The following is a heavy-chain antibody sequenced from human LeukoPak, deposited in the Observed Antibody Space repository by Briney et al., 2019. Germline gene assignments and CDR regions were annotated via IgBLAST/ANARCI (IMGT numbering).Heavy chain of an antibody. CDR2: ISSSSSYI. CDR1: GFTFSSYS. D-gene: IGHD6-13*01. V-gene: IGHV3-21*01. Sequence: GGSLRLSCAASGFTFSSYSMNWVRQAPGKGLGWVSSISSSSSYIYYADSVKGRFTISRDNAKNSLYLQMNSLRAEDTAVYYCARDGRIAAAGTDYWGQGTLVTVSS. J-gene: IGHJ4*02. CDR3: ARDGRIAAAGTDY.